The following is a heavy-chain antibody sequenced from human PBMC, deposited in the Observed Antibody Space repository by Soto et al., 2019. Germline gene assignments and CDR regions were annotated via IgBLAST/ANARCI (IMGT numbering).Heavy chain of an antibody. D-gene: IGHD1-26*01. V-gene: IGHV3-23*01. Sequence: EVQLLESGGGLVQPGGSLRLSCAASGFTFSSYAMTWVRQAPGKGLEWVSTISGLADFTYYADSVKGRFTISRDNSKNTLYLQMKSLRAEDTAAYYCAKDRSGSYYYYGMDVWGQGTTVTVSS. J-gene: IGHJ6*02. CDR3: AKDRSGSYYYYGMDV. CDR2: ISGLADFT. CDR1: GFTFSSYA.